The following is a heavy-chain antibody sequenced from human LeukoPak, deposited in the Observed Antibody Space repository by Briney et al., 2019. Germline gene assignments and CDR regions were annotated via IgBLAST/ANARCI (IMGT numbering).Heavy chain of an antibody. D-gene: IGHD3/OR15-3a*01. CDR3: AKDDGLI. J-gene: IGHJ4*02. CDR2: INSDGRTT. Sequence: GGSLRLSCEASEFTFSSYWMHWVRQAPGKGLVWVSRINSDGRTTIYADSVKGRFTISRDNAKNTLYLQMNSLRAEDTAVYYCAKDDGLIWGQGTLVTVSS. V-gene: IGHV3-74*01. CDR1: EFTFSSYW.